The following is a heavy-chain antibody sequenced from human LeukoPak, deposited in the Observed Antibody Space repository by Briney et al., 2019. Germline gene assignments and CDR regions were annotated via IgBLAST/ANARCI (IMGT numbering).Heavy chain of an antibody. V-gene: IGHV3-48*03. Sequence: QAGGSLRLSCAASGFTFSSYEMNWVRQAPGKGLEWVSYISSSGSTIHYADSVKGRFTISRDNAKNSLYLQMNSLRAEDTALYYCARDLRYFTYWGQGTLVTVSS. CDR2: ISSSGSTI. D-gene: IGHD3-9*01. J-gene: IGHJ4*02. CDR3: ARDLRYFTY. CDR1: GFTFSSYE.